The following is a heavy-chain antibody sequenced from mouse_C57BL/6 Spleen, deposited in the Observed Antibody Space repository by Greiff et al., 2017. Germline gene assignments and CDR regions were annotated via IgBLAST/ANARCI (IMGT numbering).Heavy chain of an antibody. J-gene: IGHJ2*01. CDR3: TTWDYSNNFGY. CDR2: IDPEDGDT. V-gene: IGHV14-1*01. D-gene: IGHD2-5*01. CDR1: GFNIKDYY. Sequence: EVQLQQSGAELVRPGASVKLSCTASGFNIKDYYMHWVKQRPEQGLEWIGRIDPEDGDTEYAPKFQGKATMPADTSSNTSYLQISSLPSEDTAVSYCTTWDYSNNFGYWGQGTTLTVSS.